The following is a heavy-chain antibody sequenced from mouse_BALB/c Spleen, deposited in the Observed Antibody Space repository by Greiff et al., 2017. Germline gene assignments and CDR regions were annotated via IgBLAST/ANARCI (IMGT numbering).Heavy chain of an antibody. V-gene: IGHV1-7*01. Sequence: VQLQQSGAELAKPGASVKMSCKASGYTFTSYWMHWVKQRPGQGLEWIGYINPSTGYTEYNQKFKDKATLTADKSSSTAYMQLSSLTSEDSAVYYCARGGEKSTMITTVAYWGQGTLVTVSA. J-gene: IGHJ3*01. CDR2: INPSTGYT. CDR3: ARGGEKSTMITTVAY. D-gene: IGHD2-4*01. CDR1: GYTFTSYW.